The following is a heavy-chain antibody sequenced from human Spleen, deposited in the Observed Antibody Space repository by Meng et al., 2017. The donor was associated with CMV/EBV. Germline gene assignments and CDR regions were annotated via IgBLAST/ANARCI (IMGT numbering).Heavy chain of an antibody. CDR3: ARVKRYCTGGSCSSTGYYGMDV. V-gene: IGHV1-8*02. CDR2: MNPNSGNT. CDR1: GYTFTNYD. J-gene: IGHJ6*02. Sequence: ASVKVSCKASGYTFTNYDINWVRQATGQGLEWMGWMNPNSGNTGYAQKFQGRVTMTEDASTDTAYMELSRLRSDDMAVYYCARVKRYCTGGSCSSTGYYGMDVWGQGTTVTVSS. D-gene: IGHD2-15*01.